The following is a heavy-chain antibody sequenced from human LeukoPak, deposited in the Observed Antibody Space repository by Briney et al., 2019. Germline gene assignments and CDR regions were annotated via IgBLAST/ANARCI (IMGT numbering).Heavy chain of an antibody. CDR1: GYTFTSYG. CDR3: ARDTDDYYDSHWGMDV. CDR2: ISPYNGNT. D-gene: IGHD3-22*01. Sequence: ASVKVSCKASGYTFTSYGISWVRQAPGQGLEWMGWISPYNGNTNYVQKFQDRVTMTTDTSTSTAYMELRSLRSDDTAVYYCARDTDDYYDSHWGMDVWGQGTTVTVSS. J-gene: IGHJ6*02. V-gene: IGHV1-18*01.